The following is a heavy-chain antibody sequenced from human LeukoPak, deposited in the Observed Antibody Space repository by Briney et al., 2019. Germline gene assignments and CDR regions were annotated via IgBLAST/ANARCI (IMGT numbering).Heavy chain of an antibody. D-gene: IGHD2-15*01. J-gene: IGHJ4*02. CDR3: ASLDCSGGSCYFPFDY. Sequence: ASVKVSCKASGYTFTGYYMHWVRQAPGQGLEWMGWINPNSGDTNYAQKFQGRVTMTRDTSSSTAYMDLSRLRSDDTAVYYCASLDCSGGSCYFPFDYWGQGTLVTVSS. V-gene: IGHV1-2*02. CDR2: INPNSGDT. CDR1: GYTFTGYY.